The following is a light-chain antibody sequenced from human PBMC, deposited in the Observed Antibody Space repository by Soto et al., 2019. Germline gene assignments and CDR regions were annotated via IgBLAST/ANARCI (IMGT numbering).Light chain of an antibody. Sequence: EIQMTQSPSSLSASVGDRVTITCRASQGISNYLAWYQQKPRKVPKLLIYGASTLQSGVPSRLSGSGSGTDFTLIINSLQPEDVATYYCQKYDSAPWTFGQGTKVEIK. V-gene: IGKV1-27*01. CDR3: QKYDSAPWT. J-gene: IGKJ1*01. CDR2: GAS. CDR1: QGISNY.